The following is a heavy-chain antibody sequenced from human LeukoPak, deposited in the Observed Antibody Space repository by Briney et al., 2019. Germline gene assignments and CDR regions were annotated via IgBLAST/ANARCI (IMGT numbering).Heavy chain of an antibody. Sequence: KPGGSLRLSCAASGFTFSDYYMSWIRQAPGKGLEWVSYISSSGSTIYYADSVKGRFTISRDNAKNTLYLQMNSLRAEDTAVYFCARERKSSTSMDYWGQGTLVTVSS. CDR1: GFTFSDYY. CDR2: ISSSGSTI. J-gene: IGHJ4*02. V-gene: IGHV3-11*04. D-gene: IGHD2-2*01. CDR3: ARERKSSTSMDY.